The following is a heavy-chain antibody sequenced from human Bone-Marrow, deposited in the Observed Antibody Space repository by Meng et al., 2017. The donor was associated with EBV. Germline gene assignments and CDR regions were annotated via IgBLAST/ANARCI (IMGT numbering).Heavy chain of an antibody. CDR3: ARGPAMVRGVIMWLR. Sequence: QVQLVQSGAEVKKPXASVKGSXKASGYTFTSYDINWVRQATGQGLEWMGWMNPNSGNTGYAQKFQGRVTMTRNTSISTAYMELSSLRSEDTAVYYCARGPAMVRGVIMWLRWGQGTLVTVSS. J-gene: IGHJ4*02. CDR1: GYTFTSYD. D-gene: IGHD3-10*01. V-gene: IGHV1-8*01. CDR2: MNPNSGNT.